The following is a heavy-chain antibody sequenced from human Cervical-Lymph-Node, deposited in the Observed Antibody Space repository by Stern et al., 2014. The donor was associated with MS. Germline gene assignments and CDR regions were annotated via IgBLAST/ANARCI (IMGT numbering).Heavy chain of an antibody. Sequence: QVQLQESGTGLVKPSQTLSLTCTVSGGSISSGGYYWSWIRQHPGKGLEWIGSIYFSGSTYYNPSLKSRATISVDTTKNQFSLKLSSVTAADTAVYYCARTMIVVVTGDWYFDLWGRGTLVTVSS. CDR2: IYFSGST. CDR3: ARTMIVVVTGDWYFDL. V-gene: IGHV4-31*03. D-gene: IGHD3-22*01. J-gene: IGHJ2*01. CDR1: GGSISSGGYY.